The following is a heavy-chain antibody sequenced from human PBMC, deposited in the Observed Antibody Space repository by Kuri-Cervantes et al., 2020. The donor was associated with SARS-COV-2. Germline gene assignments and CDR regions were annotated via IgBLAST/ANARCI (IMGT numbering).Heavy chain of an antibody. CDR2: TYYRSKWYH. V-gene: IGHV6-1*01. CDR3: ARVTTGTLDY. CDR1: GDSVSSNSAG. Sequence: LRLSCAISGDSVSSNSAGWNWIRQSPSRGLEWLGRTYYRSKWYHDYAISVKSRIIINPDTSKNQFSLQLNSVTPEDTAVYYCARVTTGTLDYWGQGTLVTVSS. D-gene: IGHD1-1*01. J-gene: IGHJ4*02.